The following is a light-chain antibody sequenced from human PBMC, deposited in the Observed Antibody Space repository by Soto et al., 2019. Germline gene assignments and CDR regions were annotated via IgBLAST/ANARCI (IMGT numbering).Light chain of an antibody. V-gene: IGKV3-11*01. CDR1: QSIRNN. J-gene: IGKJ5*01. Sequence: EIVMTQSPATLPVSPGERATLSCRASQSIRNNLIWYQQKSGQAPRLLIYGASSRATGIPARFSGSGSGTDFSLTISSLEPEDFAVYYCQQRSNWPPEITFGQGTRLEIK. CDR2: GAS. CDR3: QQRSNWPPEIT.